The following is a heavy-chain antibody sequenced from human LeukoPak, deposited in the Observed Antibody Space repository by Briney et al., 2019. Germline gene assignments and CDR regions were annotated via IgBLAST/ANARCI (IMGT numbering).Heavy chain of an antibody. Sequence: PGGSLRLSCAASGFTFSSYAMSWVRQAPGKGLEWVSAISGSGGSTYYADSVKGRFTISRDNSKNTLCLQMNCLRAEDTAVYFCARIPIVVITSGGYWGQGTLVTVSS. J-gene: IGHJ4*02. V-gene: IGHV3-23*01. CDR2: ISGSGGST. CDR3: ARIPIVVITSGGY. CDR1: GFTFSSYA. D-gene: IGHD3-22*01.